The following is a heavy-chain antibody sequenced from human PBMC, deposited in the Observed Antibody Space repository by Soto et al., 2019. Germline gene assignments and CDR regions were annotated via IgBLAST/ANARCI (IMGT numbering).Heavy chain of an antibody. CDR3: ARGLVVVPAALNYMDV. CDR2: INAGNGNT. CDR1: GYTFTSYV. J-gene: IGHJ6*03. Sequence: ASVKVSCKASGYTFTSYVMHWVRQAPGQRLEWMGWINAGNGNTKYSQKFQGRVTITRDTSASTAYMELSSLRSEDTAVYYCARGLVVVPAALNYMDVWGKGTTVTVSS. V-gene: IGHV1-3*01. D-gene: IGHD2-2*01.